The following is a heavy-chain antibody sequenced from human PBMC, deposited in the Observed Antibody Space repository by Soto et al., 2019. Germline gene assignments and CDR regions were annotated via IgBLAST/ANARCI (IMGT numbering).Heavy chain of an antibody. J-gene: IGHJ4*02. CDR2: ISSSSSYT. D-gene: IGHD2-2*01. CDR3: ARDPSSTSCYDN. CDR1: GFTFSDYY. V-gene: IGHV3-11*06. Sequence: PGGSLRLSCAASGFTFSDYYMSWIRQAPGKGLEWVSYISSSSSYTNYADSVKGRFTISRDNAKNSLYLQMNSLRAEDTAVYYCARDPSSTSCYDNWGQGTLVTVSS.